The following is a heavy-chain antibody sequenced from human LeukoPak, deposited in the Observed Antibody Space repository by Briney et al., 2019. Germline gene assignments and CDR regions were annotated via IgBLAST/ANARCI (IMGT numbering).Heavy chain of an antibody. CDR1: GYTFMNYF. CDR3: ASNYSDTYFGSFDI. D-gene: IGHD1-26*01. CDR2: INPNDGST. Sequence: GASVKVSCKTSGYTFMNYFIHWVRQAPGQGLEWMGVINPNDGSTNYAQKFRGRVTMTRDTSTSTLYMELSSLRSDDTAVYYCASNYSDTYFGSFDIWGQGTMVTVSS. J-gene: IGHJ3*02. V-gene: IGHV1-46*01.